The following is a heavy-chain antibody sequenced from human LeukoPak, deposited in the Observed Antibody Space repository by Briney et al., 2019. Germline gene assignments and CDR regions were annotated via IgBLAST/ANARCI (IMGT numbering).Heavy chain of an antibody. D-gene: IGHD3-22*01. CDR1: GGSISSYY. J-gene: IGHJ4*02. V-gene: IGHV4-59*12. CDR2: IYYSGST. CDR3: ARVRYSHSSVLTRKRSYYSDY. Sequence: SETLSLTCTVSGGSISSYYWSWTRQPPGKVLEWIGYIYYSGSTNYNPSLKSRVTISVDTSKNQFSLKLSSVTAADTAVYYCARVRYSHSSVLTRKRSYYSDYWGQGTLVTVSS.